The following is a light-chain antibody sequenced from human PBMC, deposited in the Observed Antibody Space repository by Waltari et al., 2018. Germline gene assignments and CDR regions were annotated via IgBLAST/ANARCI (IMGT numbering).Light chain of an antibody. CDR1: QTVRSNS. CDR3: QQYGTSRYT. J-gene: IGKJ2*01. CDR2: EAS. Sequence: EIVFTQSPASLSLSPGARATLTCGASQTVRSNSLAWYQQKPGLAPRLLIYEASTRATGVPDRCIGSGSGTDFTLTITTLKPEEFVVYYCQQYGTSRYTFGQGTKLDIK. V-gene: IGKV3D-20*01.